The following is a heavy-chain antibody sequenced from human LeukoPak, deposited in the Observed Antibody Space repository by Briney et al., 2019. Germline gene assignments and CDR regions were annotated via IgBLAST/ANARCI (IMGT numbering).Heavy chain of an antibody. CDR1: GYTFTTYD. J-gene: IGHJ4*02. CDR3: ARVAGSIDY. Sequence: ASVRVSCKASGYTFTTYDINWVRQATGQGLEWMGWMNPNSGYTGYAQKFQGRVTITRDTSISTAYMELSSLRSEDTAVYYCARVAGSIDYWGQGTLVTVSS. CDR2: MNPNSGYT. D-gene: IGHD6-19*01. V-gene: IGHV1-8*03.